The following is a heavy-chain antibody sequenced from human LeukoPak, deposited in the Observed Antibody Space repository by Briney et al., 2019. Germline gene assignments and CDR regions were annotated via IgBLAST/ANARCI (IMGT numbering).Heavy chain of an antibody. CDR3: ARDPVNGDYFDY. CDR2: IKQDGSEK. CDR1: GFTLSSYW. J-gene: IGHJ4*02. Sequence: TGGSLRLSCAASGFTLSSYWMIGVRQAPGKGREWGANIKQDGSEKYYVDSVKGRFTISRDNAKNSLYLQMNSLRAEDTAVYYYARDPVNGDYFDYWGQGTLVTVSS. V-gene: IGHV3-7*04. D-gene: IGHD3-10*01.